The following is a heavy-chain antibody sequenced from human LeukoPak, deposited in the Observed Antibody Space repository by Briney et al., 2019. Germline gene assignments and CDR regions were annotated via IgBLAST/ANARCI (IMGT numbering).Heavy chain of an antibody. CDR2: ISSSGSTI. J-gene: IGHJ4*02. CDR3: ARKMTTVTTIDY. CDR1: GFTFSSYE. D-gene: IGHD4-17*01. Sequence: GGSLRLSCAASGFTFSSYEMNWVRQAPGKGLEWVSYISSSGSTIYYADSVKGRFTISRDNAKNSLYLQMNSLRAEDTAVYYCARKMTTVTTIDYWGQGTLVTVSS. V-gene: IGHV3-48*03.